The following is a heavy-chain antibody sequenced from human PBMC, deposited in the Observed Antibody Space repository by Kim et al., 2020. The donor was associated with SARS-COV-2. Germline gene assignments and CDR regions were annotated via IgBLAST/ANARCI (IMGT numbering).Heavy chain of an antibody. CDR3: ARGKAVTDSWYCFEY. V-gene: IGHV3-23*01. D-gene: IGHD6-19*01. CDR1: GFTFNNYA. J-gene: IGHJ4*02. CDR2: VSGSGDGT. Sequence: GGSLRLSCAASGFTFNNYAMQWVRQAPGKGLEWVSSVSGSGDGTYYGDSVKGRFTISRDNSKNTLFLQMNTLRAEDTAVYYCARGKAVTDSWYCFEYWGQGTLVTVSS.